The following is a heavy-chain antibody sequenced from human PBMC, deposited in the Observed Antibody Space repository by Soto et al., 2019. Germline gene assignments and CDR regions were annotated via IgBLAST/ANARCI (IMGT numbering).Heavy chain of an antibody. Sequence: GESLKISCAASGFTFDDFAMHWVRQVPGKGLDWVSLITWDGHKTYYADSVKGRFTISRDNNKNSLFLQMTSLTSEDTALYYCAQDLRYSGGSDYYHYGMDVWGQGTTVTVSS. CDR2: ITWDGHKT. J-gene: IGHJ6*02. CDR3: AQDLRYSGGSDYYHYGMDV. V-gene: IGHV3-43*01. CDR1: GFTFDDFA. D-gene: IGHD1-26*01.